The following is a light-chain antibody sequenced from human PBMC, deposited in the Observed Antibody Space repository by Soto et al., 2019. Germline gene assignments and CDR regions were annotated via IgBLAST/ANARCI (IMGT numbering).Light chain of an antibody. CDR2: DVT. CDR1: SSDVGGYNY. J-gene: IGLJ2*01. V-gene: IGLV2-14*03. CDR3: SSYASNRDVI. Sequence: QSVLTQPASVSGSPGQSITISCTGSSSDVGGYNYVSWYQQYPGKAPKLMIYDVTNRPSGVSNRFSGSKSGNTASLTISGLPAEDEGDYFCSSYASNRDVIFGGGTKLTVL.